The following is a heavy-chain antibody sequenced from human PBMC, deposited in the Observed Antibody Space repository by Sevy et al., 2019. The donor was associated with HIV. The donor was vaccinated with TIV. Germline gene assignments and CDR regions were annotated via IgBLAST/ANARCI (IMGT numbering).Heavy chain of an antibody. Sequence: SETLSLTCTVSGGSISSGGYYWSWIRQHQGKGLEWIGYIYYSGSTYYNPSLKSRVTISVDTSKNQFSLKLSSVTAADTAVYYCARYYYDSSGYNNWFDPWGQRTLVTVSS. CDR1: GGSISSGGYY. CDR2: IYYSGST. D-gene: IGHD3-22*01. CDR3: ARYYYDSSGYNNWFDP. J-gene: IGHJ5*02. V-gene: IGHV4-31*03.